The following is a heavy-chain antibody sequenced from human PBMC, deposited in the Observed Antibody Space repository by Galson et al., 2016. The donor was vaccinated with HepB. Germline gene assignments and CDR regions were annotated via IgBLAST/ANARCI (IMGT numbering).Heavy chain of an antibody. V-gene: IGHV3-30*18. Sequence: SLRLSSAASGFTFSSYGMHWVRQAPGKGLEWVAVISYDGSNKYYADSVKGRFTISRDNSKNTLYLQMNSLRAEDTAVYYCAKSRRYCSGGGCLMYYFDYWGQGTLVTVSS. CDR1: GFTFSSYG. CDR3: AKSRRYCSGGGCLMYYFDY. D-gene: IGHD2-15*01. CDR2: ISYDGSNK. J-gene: IGHJ4*02.